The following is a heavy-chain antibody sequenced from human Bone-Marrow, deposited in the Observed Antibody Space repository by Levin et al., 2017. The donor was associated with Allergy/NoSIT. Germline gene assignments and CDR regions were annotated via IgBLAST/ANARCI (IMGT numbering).Heavy chain of an antibody. CDR3: ATARGATEFDS. V-gene: IGHV1-8*02. D-gene: IGHD1-26*01. Sequence: GESLKISCRASGGSLSGYDINWVRQATGQGLEYMGWMSRNSGNTGYAQKFQGRITMARDSATDTCYMELTNLRSADAAMYFCATARGATEFDSWGQGTLLTVSS. J-gene: IGHJ4*02. CDR1: GGSLSGYD. CDR2: MSRNSGNT.